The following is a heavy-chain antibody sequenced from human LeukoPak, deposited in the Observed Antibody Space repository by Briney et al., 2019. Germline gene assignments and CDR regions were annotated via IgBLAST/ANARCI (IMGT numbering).Heavy chain of an antibody. CDR1: GFTFDDYA. CDR2: INWNSGSL. D-gene: IGHD3-10*01. J-gene: IGHJ4*02. CDR3: AREADGSGSYDF. V-gene: IGHV3-9*01. Sequence: AGGCLRLSCAASGFTFDDYAMHSVRPAPGKGLGWGSGINWNSGSLGYADSVKGRFTISRDNAKNSLYLQIHSLRAEDTALYYCAREADGSGSYDFWGQGTLVTVSS.